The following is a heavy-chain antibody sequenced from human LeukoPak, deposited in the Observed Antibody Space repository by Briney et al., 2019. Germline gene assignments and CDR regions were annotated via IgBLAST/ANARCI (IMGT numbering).Heavy chain of an antibody. CDR3: ARGGWVNDDSGALFGMDA. CDR2: MNPNSGNT. Sequence: ASVKVSCKASGYTFSSYDINWVRQATGQGLEWMGRMNPNSGNTNYAQKFQGRVTMTRSTSTSTAYLELSSLRSDDPAVYYCARGGWVNDDSGALFGMDAWGQGTTVTVSS. CDR1: GYTFSSYD. V-gene: IGHV1-8*02. D-gene: IGHD3-10*01. J-gene: IGHJ6*02.